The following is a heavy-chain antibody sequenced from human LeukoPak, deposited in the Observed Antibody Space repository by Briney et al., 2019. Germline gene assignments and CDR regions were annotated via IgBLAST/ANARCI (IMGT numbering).Heavy chain of an antibody. CDR1: GFTFSSYA. J-gene: IGHJ4*02. V-gene: IGHV3-30*04. Sequence: PGGSLRLSCAASGFTFSSYAMHWVRQAPGKGLEWVAVISYDGSNKYYADSVKGRFTISRDNSKNTLYLQMNSLRAEDTAVYYCAGAPMIVVVIYDYWGQGTLVTVSS. D-gene: IGHD3-22*01. CDR3: AGAPMIVVVIYDY. CDR2: ISYDGSNK.